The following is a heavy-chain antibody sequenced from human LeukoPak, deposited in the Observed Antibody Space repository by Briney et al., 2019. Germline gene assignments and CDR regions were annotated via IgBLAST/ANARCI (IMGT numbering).Heavy chain of an antibody. J-gene: IGHJ4*02. CDR1: GFTFSSYA. D-gene: IGHD3-22*01. V-gene: IGHV3-23*01. Sequence: GGSLRLSCAASGFTFSSYAMSWARQAPGKGLEWVSAISGSGGSTYYADSVKGRFTISRDNSKNTLYLQMNSLRAEDTAVYYCAKPYSVYYDSSATEDYWGQGTLVTVSS. CDR3: AKPYSVYYDSSATEDY. CDR2: ISGSGGST.